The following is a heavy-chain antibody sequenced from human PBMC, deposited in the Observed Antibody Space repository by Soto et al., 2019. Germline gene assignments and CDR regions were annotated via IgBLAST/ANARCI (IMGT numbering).Heavy chain of an antibody. J-gene: IGHJ4*02. CDR1: GFTFSSYG. Sequence: QVQLVESGGGVVQPGRSLRLSCAASGFTFSSYGMHWVRQAPGKGLEWVAVIWYDGSNKYYADSVKGRFTISRDNSKNTLYLQMNSLRAEDXXXXXXXXXXXAAFDYWGQGTLVTVSS. V-gene: IGHV3-33*01. D-gene: IGHD2-15*01. CDR2: IWYDGSNK. CDR3: XXXXXAAFDY.